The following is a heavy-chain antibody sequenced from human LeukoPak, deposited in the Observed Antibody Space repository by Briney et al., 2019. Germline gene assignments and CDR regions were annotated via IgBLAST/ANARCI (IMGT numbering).Heavy chain of an antibody. CDR2: IYYSGST. V-gene: IGHV4-59*01. Sequence: SETLSLTCTVSGGSISGYYWSWIRQPPGKGLEWIAYIYYSGSTNYNPSLKSRVTISVDRSKNQCSLKVNSVTAADTAVYYCARRNYGDYGFDYWGQGTLVTVSS. CDR3: ARRNYGDYGFDY. J-gene: IGHJ4*02. CDR1: GGSISGYY. D-gene: IGHD4-17*01.